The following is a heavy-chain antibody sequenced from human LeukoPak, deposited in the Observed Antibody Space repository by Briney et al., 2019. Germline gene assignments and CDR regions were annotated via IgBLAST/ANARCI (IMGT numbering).Heavy chain of an antibody. V-gene: IGHV4-59*01. J-gene: IGHJ4*02. D-gene: IGHD6-13*01. Sequence: SETLSLTCTVTGGFISSYYWSWIRQPPGKGLEWIGYIYYSGSTNYNPSLKSRVTISVDTSKNQFSLKLSSVTAADTAVYYCAREPYSSSWKGLIDYWGQGTLVTVSS. CDR2: IYYSGST. CDR3: AREPYSSSWKGLIDY. CDR1: GGFISSYY.